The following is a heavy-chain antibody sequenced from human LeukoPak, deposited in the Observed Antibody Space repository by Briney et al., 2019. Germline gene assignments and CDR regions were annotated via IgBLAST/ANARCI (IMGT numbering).Heavy chain of an antibody. V-gene: IGHV3-23*01. CDR3: ARDAGYCSGGSCYGAFDI. D-gene: IGHD2-15*01. Sequence: GGLRLSCAASGFTFSSYAMSWVRQAPGKGLEWVSAISGSGGSTYYADSVKGRFTISRDNAKNSLYLQMNSLRAEDTAVYYCARDAGYCSGGSCYGAFDIWGQGTMVTVSS. CDR1: GFTFSSYA. CDR2: ISGSGGST. J-gene: IGHJ3*02.